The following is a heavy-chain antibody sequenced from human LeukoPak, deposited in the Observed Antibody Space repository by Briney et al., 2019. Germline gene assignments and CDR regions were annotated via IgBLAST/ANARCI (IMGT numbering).Heavy chain of an antibody. J-gene: IGHJ6*02. Sequence: PSGTLSLTCAVSGGSISNENWWGWVRQPPGQGLEWIGEIYHSGSTNYIPSLKSRITISVDKSKNQFSLKLTSVTAADTAVYYCAGSPIGYGMDVWGQGTTVTVSS. V-gene: IGHV4-4*02. CDR2: IYHSGST. CDR3: AGSPIGYGMDV. CDR1: GGSISNENW.